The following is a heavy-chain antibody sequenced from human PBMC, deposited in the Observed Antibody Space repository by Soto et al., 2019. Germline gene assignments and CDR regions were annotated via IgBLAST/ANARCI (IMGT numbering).Heavy chain of an antibody. Sequence: SGPTLVNPTRTRTLTCNFSGFSLSAYGVGVGWIRQPPGRALEWLALIYWDDDTRFSPSLNSRLAITKDTSKSQVVLTMTHMDPVDTATYYCAHRPGFSMAFDYWGPGSLVTVSS. CDR1: GFSLSAYGVG. D-gene: IGHD3-10*01. CDR3: AHRPGFSMAFDY. CDR2: IYWDDDT. V-gene: IGHV2-5*02. J-gene: IGHJ4*02.